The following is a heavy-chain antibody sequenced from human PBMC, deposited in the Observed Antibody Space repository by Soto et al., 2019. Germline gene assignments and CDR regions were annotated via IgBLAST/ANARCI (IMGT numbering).Heavy chain of an antibody. V-gene: IGHV4-61*08. CDR1: IGSVSNGGYT. CDR3: ASLSAFDTRIQF. CDR2: VYSSGSS. D-gene: IGHD3-3*02. Sequence: SETLPLTCNVSIGSVSNGGYTLTWIRQPPGKGLEWIGYVYSSGSSKHNPSLKSRVTMSIDTSKNQFSLKLRSVTTADTAVYYCASLSAFDTRIQFWGQGTLVTFSS. J-gene: IGHJ1*01.